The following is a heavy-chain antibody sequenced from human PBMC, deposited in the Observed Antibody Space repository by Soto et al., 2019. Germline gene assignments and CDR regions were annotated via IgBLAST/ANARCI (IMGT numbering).Heavy chain of an antibody. V-gene: IGHV4-39*01. D-gene: IGHD2-21*01. J-gene: IGHJ4*02. Sequence: PSETLFLTCTVSGGSISSSSYYWGWIRQPPGKGLEWIGSIYYSGSTYYNPSLKSRVTISVDTSKNQFSLKLSSVTAADTAVYYCASLVEDPRGVVLDYWGQGTLVTVSS. CDR1: GGSISSSSYY. CDR3: ASLVEDPRGVVLDY. CDR2: IYYSGST.